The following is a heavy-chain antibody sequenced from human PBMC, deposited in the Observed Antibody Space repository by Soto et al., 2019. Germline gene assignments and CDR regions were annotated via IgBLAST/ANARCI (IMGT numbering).Heavy chain of an antibody. V-gene: IGHV3-23*01. CDR2: ISGSAGAT. D-gene: IGHD6-13*01. CDR3: ARQDYSTTWYLNY. CDR1: GFTFSAYA. J-gene: IGHJ4*02. Sequence: PGGSLRLSCAASGFTFSAYAMTWVRHAPGKGLEWVSVISGSAGATYYADSVKGRFTISRDNSKNTLYLQMNSLRAEDTAVYYCARQDYSTTWYLNYWGQGALVTVSS.